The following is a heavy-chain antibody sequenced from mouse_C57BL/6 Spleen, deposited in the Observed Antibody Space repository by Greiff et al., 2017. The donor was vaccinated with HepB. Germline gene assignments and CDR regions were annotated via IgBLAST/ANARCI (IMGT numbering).Heavy chain of an antibody. CDR3: ARSDYYGSSGTDYFDY. V-gene: IGHV1-64*01. CDR2: IHPNSGST. J-gene: IGHJ2*01. CDR1: GYTFTSYW. D-gene: IGHD1-1*01. Sequence: QVQLKQSGAELVKPGASVKLSCKASGYTFTSYWMHWVKQRPGQGLEWIGMIHPNSGSTNYNEKFKSKATLTVDKSSSTAYMQLSSLTSEDSAVYYCARSDYYGSSGTDYFDYWGQGTTLTVSS.